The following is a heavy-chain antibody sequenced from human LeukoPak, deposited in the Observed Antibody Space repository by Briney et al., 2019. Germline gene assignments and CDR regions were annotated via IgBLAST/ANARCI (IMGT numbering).Heavy chain of an antibody. V-gene: IGHV3-23*01. J-gene: IGHJ4*02. CDR2: ISGSGDST. CDR3: AKEWQSGYYHVDY. D-gene: IGHD3-22*01. Sequence: PGGSLRLSCAASGFTSSSYAMSWVRQAPGKGLEWVSGISGSGDSTYYADSVKGRVTISRDNSKNTLYLQMNSLRAEDTAVYYCAKEWQSGYYHVDYWGQGTLVTVSS. CDR1: GFTSSSYA.